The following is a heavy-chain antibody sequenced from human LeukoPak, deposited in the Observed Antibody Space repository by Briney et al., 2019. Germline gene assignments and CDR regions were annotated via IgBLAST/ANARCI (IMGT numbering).Heavy chain of an antibody. CDR3: AKDVGKWESLHFFDY. J-gene: IGHJ4*02. Sequence: GGSLRLSCLSSGFTLSTIALSWVRQAPGKGLEWISGISGSGASTYYADSVKGRFTISRDDSRNTLYLQMNSLRGDDTAVYYCAKDVGKWESLHFFDYWGQGTLVTVSS. D-gene: IGHD1-26*01. V-gene: IGHV3-23*01. CDR1: GFTLSTIA. CDR2: ISGSGAST.